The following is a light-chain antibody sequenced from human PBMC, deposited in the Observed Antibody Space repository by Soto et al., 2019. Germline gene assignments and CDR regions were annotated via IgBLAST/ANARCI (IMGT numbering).Light chain of an antibody. J-gene: IGKJ3*01. CDR1: QSVLYSSNNKNY. CDR2: WAS. Sequence: DIVMTQSPDSLAVSLGERATINCKSSQSVLYSSNNKNYLAWYQQKPGQPPKLLIYWASTRESGVPDRFSGSGSGTDFSLTISSLQAEDVAVYSCQQYYNTPFTFGPGTKVDIK. V-gene: IGKV4-1*01. CDR3: QQYYNTPFT.